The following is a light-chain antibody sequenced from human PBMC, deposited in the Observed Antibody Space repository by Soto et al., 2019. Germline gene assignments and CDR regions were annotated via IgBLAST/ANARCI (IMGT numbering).Light chain of an antibody. J-gene: IGLJ1*01. CDR3: TSYTTISTRV. V-gene: IGLV2-14*01. CDR1: SSDVGRYNY. CDR2: QVN. Sequence: QSALTQPASVSGSPGQSITISCTGTSSDVGRYNYVSWYQHHPGKVPKLIVYQVNYRPSGVSNRFSGSKSGTTASLTISGLLAEDEADYYCTSYTTISTRVFGTGTKLTVL.